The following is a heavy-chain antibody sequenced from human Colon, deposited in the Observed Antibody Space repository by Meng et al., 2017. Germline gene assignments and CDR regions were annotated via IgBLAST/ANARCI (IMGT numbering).Heavy chain of an antibody. CDR1: GGSIKSGGYH. D-gene: IGHD4-17*01. Sequence: QVHLHESGPGLVRPSDDLSLVCTVFGGSIKSGGYHWSWVRQQPGKGLEYIGFMYASGTTDYNPSLRSRVSISEIGSSKNQFSLTLRSVTAADTATYFCARDTLYGTDYWGQGVLVTVSS. V-gene: IGHV4-31*03. CDR3: ARDTLYGTDY. CDR2: MYASGTT. J-gene: IGHJ4*02.